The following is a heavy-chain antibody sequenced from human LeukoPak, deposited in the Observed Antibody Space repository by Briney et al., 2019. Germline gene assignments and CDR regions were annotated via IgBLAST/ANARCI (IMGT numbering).Heavy chain of an antibody. V-gene: IGHV3-66*01. Sequence: GGSLRLSCAASGFTVSSNYMSWVRQAPGKGLEWVSVIYSDGNTYYAESVKGRFTVSRDNSKNSLYLQMNSLRAEDTAVYCCARVEASGYDYGAFDYWGQGTLVTVSS. D-gene: IGHD5-12*01. CDR3: ARVEASGYDYGAFDY. CDR2: IYSDGNT. CDR1: GFTVSSNY. J-gene: IGHJ4*02.